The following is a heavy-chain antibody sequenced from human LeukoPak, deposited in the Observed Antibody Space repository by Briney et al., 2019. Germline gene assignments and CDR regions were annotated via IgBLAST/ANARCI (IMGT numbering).Heavy chain of an antibody. CDR1: GYTLTELS. D-gene: IGHD3-22*01. J-gene: IGHJ4*02. Sequence: ASVKVSCKVSGYTLTELSMHWVRQAPGKGLEWMGGFDPEDGETIYAQKFQGRVIMTEDTSTDTAYMELSSLRSEDTAVYYCATTVSYDSSGYLLGDYWGQGTLVTVSS. V-gene: IGHV1-24*01. CDR3: ATTVSYDSSGYLLGDY. CDR2: FDPEDGET.